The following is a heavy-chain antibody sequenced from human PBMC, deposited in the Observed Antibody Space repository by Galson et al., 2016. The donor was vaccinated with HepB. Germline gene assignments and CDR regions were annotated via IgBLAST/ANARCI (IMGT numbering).Heavy chain of an antibody. J-gene: IGHJ6*02. CDR2: IYYNGSP. Sequence: ETLSLTCTVSGGSIGVYYWSWIRQPPGKGLEFIGYIYYNGSPNYNPSLKSRVTISIDTPRNQFSLKVSSVTAADTAVYYCARDRQPSRYHGLHVWGQGTTVTVSS. D-gene: IGHD1-14*01. CDR3: ARDRQPSRYHGLHV. CDR1: GGSIGVYY. V-gene: IGHV4-59*01.